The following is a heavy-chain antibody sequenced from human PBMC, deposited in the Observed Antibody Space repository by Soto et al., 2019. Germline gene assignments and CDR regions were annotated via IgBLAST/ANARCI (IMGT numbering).Heavy chain of an antibody. CDR2: IYPGDSDT. CDR1: GYSFTSYW. V-gene: IGHV5-51*01. J-gene: IGHJ6*02. Sequence: GESLKISCKGSGYSFTSYWIGWVRQMPGKGLEWMGIIYPGDSDTRYSPSFQGQVTISADKSISTAYLQWSSLKASDTAMYYCARREYDYSNYFRPYYYYGMDVWGQGTTVTVS. CDR3: ARREYDYSNYFRPYYYYGMDV. D-gene: IGHD4-4*01.